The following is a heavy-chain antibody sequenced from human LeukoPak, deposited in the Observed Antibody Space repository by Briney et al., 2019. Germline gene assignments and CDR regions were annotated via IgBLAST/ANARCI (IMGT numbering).Heavy chain of an antibody. CDR3: ASTLYYYGMDV. J-gene: IGHJ6*02. Sequence: SGTLSLTCAVSGGSISSGGYSWSWIRQPPGKGLEWIGYIYHSGSTYYNPPLKSRVTISVDRSKNQFSLKLSSVTAADTAVYYCASTLYYYGMDVWGQGTTVTVSS. V-gene: IGHV4-30-2*01. CDR1: GGSISSGGYS. CDR2: IYHSGST.